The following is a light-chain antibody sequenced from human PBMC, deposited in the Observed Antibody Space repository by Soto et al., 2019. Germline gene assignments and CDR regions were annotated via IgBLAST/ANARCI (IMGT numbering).Light chain of an antibody. Sequence: EIVLTQSPGTLSLSPGERATLSCRASQSVSSSYLAWYQQNPGQAPRLLIYGASSMATGIPDRFSGSGSGTDFTLTISRLEPEDFAVYYCRQYYSSPRTFGGGTKVEIK. CDR2: GAS. CDR1: QSVSSSY. V-gene: IGKV3-20*01. J-gene: IGKJ4*01. CDR3: RQYYSSPRT.